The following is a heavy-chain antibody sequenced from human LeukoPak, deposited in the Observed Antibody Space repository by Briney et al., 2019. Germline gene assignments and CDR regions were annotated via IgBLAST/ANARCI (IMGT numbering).Heavy chain of an antibody. CDR1: GYTFTGYY. CDR3: ARGDYYDSSGYYYYFDY. Sequence: ASVKVSCKASGYTFTGYYMHWVRQAPGQGLGWMGWINPNSGGTNYAQKFQGWVTMTRDTSISTAYMELSRLRSDDTAVYYCARGDYYDSSGYYYYFDYWGQGTLVTVSS. V-gene: IGHV1-2*04. J-gene: IGHJ4*02. CDR2: INPNSGGT. D-gene: IGHD3-22*01.